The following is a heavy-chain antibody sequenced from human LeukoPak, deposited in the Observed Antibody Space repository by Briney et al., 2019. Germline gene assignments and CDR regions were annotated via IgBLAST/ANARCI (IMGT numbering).Heavy chain of an antibody. CDR3: TRDTPFGGY. Sequence: ETGGSLRLSCAASEFIFSSYAMTWVRQAPGKGLEWVSVISGSGDSTHYADSVKGRFTISRDNSKNTLYLQMNSLRAEDTAVYYCTRDTPFGGYWGQGILVTVSS. J-gene: IGHJ4*02. D-gene: IGHD3-16*01. CDR2: ISGSGDST. V-gene: IGHV3-23*01. CDR1: EFIFSSYA.